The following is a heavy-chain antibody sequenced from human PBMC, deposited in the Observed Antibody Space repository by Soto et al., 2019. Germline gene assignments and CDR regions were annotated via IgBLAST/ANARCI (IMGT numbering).Heavy chain of an antibody. CDR2: IWYDGSNE. Sequence: QVQLVQSGGGVVQPGRSLRLSCAASGFVFSSYGMHWVRQAPGKGLEWVAVIWYDGSNEEYAESVKGRFTISREKSTNTLFVPMNSLRYDATGVCYCARKALVATTLANTQKYSYYYYMALWGKGTTVTVSS. V-gene: IGHV3-33*01. J-gene: IGHJ6*03. D-gene: IGHD1-1*01. CDR1: GFVFSSYG. CDR3: ARKALVATTLANTQKYSYYYYMAL.